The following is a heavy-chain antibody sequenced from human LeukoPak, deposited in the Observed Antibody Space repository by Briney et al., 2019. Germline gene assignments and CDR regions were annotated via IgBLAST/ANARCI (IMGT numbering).Heavy chain of an antibody. J-gene: IGHJ5*02. V-gene: IGHV3-53*01. Sequence: GGSLRLSCAASGFTVSSNYMSWVRQAPGKGLEWVSVIYSGGSTYYADSVKGRFTISRDNSKNTLYLQMNSLRAEDTAVYYCARVLWFGEPHNWFDHWGQGTLVTVSS. CDR1: GFTVSSNY. CDR2: IYSGGST. CDR3: ARVLWFGEPHNWFDH. D-gene: IGHD3-10*01.